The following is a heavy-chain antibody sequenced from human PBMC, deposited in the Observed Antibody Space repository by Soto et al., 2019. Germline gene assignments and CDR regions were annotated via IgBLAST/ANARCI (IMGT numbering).Heavy chain of an antibody. D-gene: IGHD3-22*01. J-gene: IGHJ4*02. Sequence: AASVQVSCNTSGGTFSSYAISWVRQAPGQGLEWMGGIIPIFGTANYAQKFQGRVTITADESTSTAYMELSSLRSEDTAVYYCARGYSSGYPDYWGQGTLVTVAS. CDR1: GGTFSSYA. CDR3: ARGYSSGYPDY. V-gene: IGHV1-69*13. CDR2: IIPIFGTA.